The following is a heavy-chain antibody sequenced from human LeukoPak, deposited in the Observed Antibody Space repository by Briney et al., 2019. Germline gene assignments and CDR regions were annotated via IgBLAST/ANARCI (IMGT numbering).Heavy chain of an antibody. V-gene: IGHV4-34*01. Sequence: SETLSLTCAVYGGSFSGYYWNWIRQPPGKGLEWIGEINHSGSTNYNPSLKSRVTISVDTSKNQFSLKLSSVTAADTAMYYCARGIPASDAFDIWGQGTMVTVSS. CDR2: INHSGST. CDR3: ARGIPASDAFDI. D-gene: IGHD2-2*01. J-gene: IGHJ3*02. CDR1: GGSFSGYY.